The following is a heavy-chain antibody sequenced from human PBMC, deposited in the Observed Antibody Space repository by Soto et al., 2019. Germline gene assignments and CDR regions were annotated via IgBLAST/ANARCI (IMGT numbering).Heavy chain of an antibody. CDR1: GFSLRTSGVG. V-gene: IGHV2-5*02. J-gene: IGHJ5*02. D-gene: IGHD4-17*01. CDR3: AYGDYVGNWFDP. Sequence: SGPTLVNPTQTLTLTCTFSGFSLRTSGVGVGWIRQPPGKALEWLALIYWDDDKRYSPSLKSRLTITKDTSNNQVVLTMTNMDPVDTATYYCAYGDYVGNWFDPWGQGTLVTVSS. CDR2: IYWDDDK.